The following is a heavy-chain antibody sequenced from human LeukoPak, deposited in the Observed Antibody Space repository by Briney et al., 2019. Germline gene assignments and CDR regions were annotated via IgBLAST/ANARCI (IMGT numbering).Heavy chain of an antibody. Sequence: ASVKVSCKVSGYTLTELSMHWVRQAPGKGLEWMGGFDPEDGETIYAQKFQGRVTMTEDTFTDTAYMELSSLRSEDTAVYYCATDVFDNLVVPAAKRGKYYYYVMDVWGQGTTVTVSS. J-gene: IGHJ6*02. CDR1: GYTLTELS. V-gene: IGHV1-24*01. CDR3: ATDVFDNLVVPAAKRGKYYYYVMDV. D-gene: IGHD2-2*01. CDR2: FDPEDGET.